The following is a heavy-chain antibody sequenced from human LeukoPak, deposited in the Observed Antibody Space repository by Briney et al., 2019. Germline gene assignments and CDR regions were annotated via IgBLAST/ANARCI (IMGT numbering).Heavy chain of an antibody. CDR1: GYTFTGYY. V-gene: IGHV1-2*02. D-gene: IGHD6-19*01. Sequence: VSVKVSCKASGYTFTGYYMHWVRQAPGQGLEWMGWINPNSGGTNYAQKFQGRVTMTRDTSISTAYMELSRLRSDDTAVYYCARGRVGIAVAGPDYWGQGALVTVSS. J-gene: IGHJ4*02. CDR2: INPNSGGT. CDR3: ARGRVGIAVAGPDY.